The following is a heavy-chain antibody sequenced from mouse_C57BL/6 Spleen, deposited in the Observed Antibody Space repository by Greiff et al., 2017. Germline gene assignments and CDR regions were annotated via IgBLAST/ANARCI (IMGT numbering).Heavy chain of an antibody. V-gene: IGHV1-82*01. D-gene: IGHD1-1*01. CDR2: IYPGVGDT. CDR1: GYAFSSSW. Sequence: VQLQQSGPELVKPGASVKISCKASGYAFSSSWMNWVKQRPGKGLEWIGRIYPGVGDTNYNGQFKGKATLTADQPSRTAYMQLSSLTSEDSAVYFCASTVVATVDYWGQGTTLTVSS. J-gene: IGHJ2*01. CDR3: ASTVVATVDY.